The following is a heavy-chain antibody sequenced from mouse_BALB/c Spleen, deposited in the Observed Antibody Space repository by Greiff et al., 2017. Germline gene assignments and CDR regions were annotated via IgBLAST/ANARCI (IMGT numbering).Heavy chain of an antibody. J-gene: IGHJ4*01. CDR1: GYTFTSYW. CDR2: IYPSDSYT. D-gene: IGHD2-2*01. CDR3: TRRGLRSAMDY. Sequence: QVQLQQSGAELVRPGASVKLSCKASGYTFTSYWINWVKQRPGQGLEWIGNIYPSDSYTNYNQKFKDKATLTVDKSSSTAYMQLSSPTSEDSAVYYCTRRGLRSAMDYWGQGTSVTVSS. V-gene: IGHV1-69*02.